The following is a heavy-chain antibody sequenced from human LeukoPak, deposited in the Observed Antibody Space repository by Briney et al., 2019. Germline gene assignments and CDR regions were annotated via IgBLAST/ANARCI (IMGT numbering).Heavy chain of an antibody. CDR1: GYTFTSYG. J-gene: IGHJ6*02. Sequence: GASVKVSCKASGYTFTSYGISWVRQAPGQGLEWMGWISAYNGNTKYVQKLQGRVTMTTDSSTSTAYMELRSLTSDDTVVYYCARWYCGGGSCYSYYYGMDVWGQGTTVTVSS. D-gene: IGHD2-15*01. V-gene: IGHV1-18*01. CDR2: ISAYNGNT. CDR3: ARWYCGGGSCYSYYYGMDV.